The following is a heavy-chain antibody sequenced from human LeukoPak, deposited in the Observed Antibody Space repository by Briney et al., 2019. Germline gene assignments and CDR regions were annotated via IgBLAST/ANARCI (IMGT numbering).Heavy chain of an antibody. CDR1: GGTFSSYA. D-gene: IGHD4-23*01. CDR3: AREVGPVVTPARAFDI. J-gene: IGHJ3*02. CDR2: IIPIFGTA. Sequence: ASVKVSCKASGGTFSSYAISWVRQAPGQGLEWMGGIIPIFGTANYAQKFQGRVTITADESTSTAYMELSSLRSEDTAVYYCAREVGPVVTPARAFDIWGQGTMVTVSS. V-gene: IGHV1-69*13.